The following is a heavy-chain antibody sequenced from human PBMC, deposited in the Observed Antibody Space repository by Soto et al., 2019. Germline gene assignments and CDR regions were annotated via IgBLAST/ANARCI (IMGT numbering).Heavy chain of an antibody. CDR3: ARDALMFPVTIPGDY. J-gene: IGHJ4*02. CDR2: ISSSSSYI. CDR1: GFTFSSYS. Sequence: GGSLRLSCAASGFTFSSYSMNWVRQAPGKGLEWVSSISSSSSYIYYADSVKGRFTISRDNAKNSLYLQMNSLRAEDTAVYYCARDALMFPVTIPGDYWGQGTLATVSS. D-gene: IGHD4-17*01. V-gene: IGHV3-21*01.